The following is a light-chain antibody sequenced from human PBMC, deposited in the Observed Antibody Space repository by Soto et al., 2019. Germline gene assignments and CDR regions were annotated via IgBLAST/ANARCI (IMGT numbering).Light chain of an antibody. V-gene: IGKV1-5*03. CDR2: KAS. CDR3: QKYNSYPT. CDR1: QSISSW. J-gene: IGKJ1*01. Sequence: DIQMTQLPSTLYASVVDSVTITCRASQSISSWLAWYQQKPGKAPKLLIYKASSLESGVPSRFSGSGSGTEFNLTIRSLQPDDFAIYYCQKYNSYPTFGKGTTVEIQ.